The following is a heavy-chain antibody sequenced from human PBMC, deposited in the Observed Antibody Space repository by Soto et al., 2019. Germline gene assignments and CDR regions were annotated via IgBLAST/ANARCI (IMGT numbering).Heavy chain of an antibody. J-gene: IGHJ5*02. CDR2: IKQDGSEK. CDR3: ASDLVFGVVMDNWFDP. CDR1: GFTFSSYW. V-gene: IGHV3-7*01. D-gene: IGHD3-3*01. Sequence: GGSLRLSCAASGFTFSSYWMSWVRQAPGKGLEWVANIKQDGSEKYYVDSVKGRFTISRDNAKNSLYLQMNSLRAEDTAVYYCASDLVFGVVMDNWFDPWGQGTLVTVSS.